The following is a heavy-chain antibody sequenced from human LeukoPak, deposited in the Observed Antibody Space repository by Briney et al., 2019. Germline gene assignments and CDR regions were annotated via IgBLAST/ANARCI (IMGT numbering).Heavy chain of an antibody. Sequence: AEPLSLICSVSGGSISSYYGSWIRQSAGKGLEWIGRIYTSESNSYNPCLKSRVTMSVDTSKNQFSLKLSSVTAADTAVYYCAREVTIFGVVTLDSWGQGTLVTVSS. CDR2: IYTSESN. J-gene: IGHJ4*02. CDR3: AREVTIFGVVTLDS. V-gene: IGHV4-4*07. D-gene: IGHD3-3*01. CDR1: GGSISSYY.